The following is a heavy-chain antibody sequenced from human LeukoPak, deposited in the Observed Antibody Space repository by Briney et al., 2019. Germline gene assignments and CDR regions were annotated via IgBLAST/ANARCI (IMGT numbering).Heavy chain of an antibody. J-gene: IGHJ6*03. V-gene: IGHV3-48*03. Sequence: GGSLRLSCAASGFIFSNYEMKWVRQAPGQGLEWVSYISSSGTTIYYADSVEGRFTISRDNAKNSLYLQMNGLRAEDTAVYYCARRNYYYMDVWGKGTTVTVSS. CDR3: ARRNYYYMDV. CDR1: GFIFSNYE. CDR2: ISSSGTTI.